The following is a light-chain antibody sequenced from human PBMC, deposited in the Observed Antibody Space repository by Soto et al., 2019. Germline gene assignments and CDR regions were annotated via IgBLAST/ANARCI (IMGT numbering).Light chain of an antibody. CDR2: GAS. CDR1: QNVYNK. V-gene: IGKV3-15*01. J-gene: IGKJ4*01. CDR3: QQYHNWPVT. Sequence: EIVITQSPSTLSVSPGERVTFSCRASQNVYNKLAWYQHKPGQAPRLLISGASTGATGVPPRFSGSGSGTDFTLTVNSLQSEDIAVYYCQQYHNWPVTFGGGTKVDIK.